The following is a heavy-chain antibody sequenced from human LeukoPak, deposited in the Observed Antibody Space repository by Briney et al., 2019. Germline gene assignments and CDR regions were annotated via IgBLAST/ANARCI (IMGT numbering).Heavy chain of an antibody. D-gene: IGHD3-10*01. J-gene: IGHJ4*02. CDR1: GGSISSGGYS. Sequence: PSQTLSLTCAVSGGSISSGGYSWSWIRQPPGKGLEWIGYIYHSGSTYYNPSLKSRVTISVDRSKNQFSLKLSSVTAADTAVYYCARAMGCYGSGRHFDYWGQGTLVTVSS. CDR2: IYHSGST. V-gene: IGHV4-30-2*01. CDR3: ARAMGCYGSGRHFDY.